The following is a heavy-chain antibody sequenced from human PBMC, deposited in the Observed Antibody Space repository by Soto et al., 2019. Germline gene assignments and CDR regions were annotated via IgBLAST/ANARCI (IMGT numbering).Heavy chain of an antibody. CDR3: ASGRPGEVGDYYYGMDV. J-gene: IGHJ6*02. CDR2: IIPIFGTA. Sequence: SLKVSCKASGGTFSSYAISWVRQAPGQGLEWMGGIIPIFGTANYAQKFQGRVTITADESTSTAYMELSSLRSEDTAVYYCASGRPGEVGDYYYGMDVWGQGNTVTVSS. V-gene: IGHV1-69*13. D-gene: IGHD3-10*01. CDR1: GGTFSSYA.